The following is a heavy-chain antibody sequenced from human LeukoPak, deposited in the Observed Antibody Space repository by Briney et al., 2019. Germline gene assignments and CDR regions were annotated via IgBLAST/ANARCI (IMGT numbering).Heavy chain of an antibody. J-gene: IGHJ2*01. D-gene: IGHD2/OR15-2a*01. CDR3: AKDLRINNRFPSDWYFDL. CDR1: GFTVSSNY. V-gene: IGHV3-53*01. Sequence: GGSLRLSCAASGFTVSSNYMSWVRQAPGKGLEWVSVIYSGGSTYYADSVKGRFTISRDNSKNTLYLQMNSLRAEDTAVYYCAKDLRINNRFPSDWYFDLWGRGTLVTVSS. CDR2: IYSGGST.